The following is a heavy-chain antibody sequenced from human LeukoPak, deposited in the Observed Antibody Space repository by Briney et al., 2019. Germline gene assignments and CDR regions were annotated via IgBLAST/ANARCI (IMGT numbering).Heavy chain of an antibody. CDR3: ATLPTYYYDSSGYWFDP. V-gene: IGHV4-39*01. Sequence: SETLSLTCTVSGGSISSSSYYWGWIRQPPGKGLEWIGSIYYSGSTYYNPSLKSRVTISVDTSKNQFSLKLSSVTAADTAVYYCATLPTYYYDSSGYWFDPRGQGTLVTVSS. D-gene: IGHD3-22*01. J-gene: IGHJ5*02. CDR1: GGSISSSSYY. CDR2: IYYSGST.